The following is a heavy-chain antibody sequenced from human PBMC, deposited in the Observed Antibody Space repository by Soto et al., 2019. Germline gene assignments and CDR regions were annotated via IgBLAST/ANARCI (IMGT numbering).Heavy chain of an antibody. Sequence: SETLSLTCAVYGGSFSGYYWSWIRQPPGKGLEWIGEINPSGSTNYNPSLKSRVTISVDTSKNQFSLNLSSVTAAGTAVYYCARGRPGGSSGWYNYWGQGTLVTVSS. J-gene: IGHJ4*02. CDR3: ARGRPGGSSGWYNY. CDR2: INPSGST. CDR1: GGSFSGYY. V-gene: IGHV4-34*01. D-gene: IGHD6-19*01.